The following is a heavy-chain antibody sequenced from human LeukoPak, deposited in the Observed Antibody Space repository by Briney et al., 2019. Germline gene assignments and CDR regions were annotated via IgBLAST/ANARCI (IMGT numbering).Heavy chain of an antibody. CDR3: ARGSGSYYNLDAFDI. CDR1: GGTFSSYA. J-gene: IGHJ3*02. CDR2: INPSGGST. D-gene: IGHD3-10*01. V-gene: IGHV1-46*03. Sequence: ASVKVSCKASGGTFSSYAISWVRQAPGQGLEWMGIINPSGGSTSYAQKFQGRVTMTRDTSTSTVYMELSSLRSEDTAVYYCARGSGSYYNLDAFDIWGQGTMVTVSS.